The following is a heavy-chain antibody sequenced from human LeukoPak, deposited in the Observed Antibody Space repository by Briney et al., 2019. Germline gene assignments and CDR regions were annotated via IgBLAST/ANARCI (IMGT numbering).Heavy chain of an antibody. D-gene: IGHD7-27*01. CDR3: ARDSKLGIFDY. V-gene: IGHV4-31*03. J-gene: IGHJ4*02. CDR2: IYYSGNT. CDR1: GGSISSGGYY. Sequence: SETLSLTYTVSGGSISSGGYYRSWIRQHPGKGLECIVYIYYSGNTYYNPSLKSRVSISVDTSKNQFSLKLSSVTAADTAVYYCARDSKLGIFDYWGQGTLVTVSS.